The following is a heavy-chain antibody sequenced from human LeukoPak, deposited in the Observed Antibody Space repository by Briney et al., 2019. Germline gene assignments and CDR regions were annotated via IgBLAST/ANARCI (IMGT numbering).Heavy chain of an antibody. J-gene: IGHJ4*02. CDR2: LSGSGSST. CDR1: GFFFSNYD. Sequence: GGALRLSCAASGFFFSNYDMNWVRQAPGKGLEWVSGLSGSGSSTFYADSVKGRFTISRDNSKNTVYLQMNSLRGEDTAIYYCARGVTVTTDFWGQGTLVTVSS. V-gene: IGHV3-23*01. D-gene: IGHD4-17*01. CDR3: ARGVTVTTDF.